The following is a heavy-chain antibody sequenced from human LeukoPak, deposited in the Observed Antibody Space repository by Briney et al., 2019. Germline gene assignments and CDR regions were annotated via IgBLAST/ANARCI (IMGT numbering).Heavy chain of an antibody. D-gene: IGHD6-13*01. V-gene: IGHV1-18*01. CDR2: ISPYKGDR. Sequence: ASVKVSFKASGYTFTNYGITWVRQAPGQGLEWMGWISPYKGDRNYAQKLQGRVTMTTDTSTSTAYMELRSLRSDDTALYYCARGSSGWSFDYWGQGTLVTVSS. J-gene: IGHJ4*02. CDR1: GYTFTNYG. CDR3: ARGSSGWSFDY.